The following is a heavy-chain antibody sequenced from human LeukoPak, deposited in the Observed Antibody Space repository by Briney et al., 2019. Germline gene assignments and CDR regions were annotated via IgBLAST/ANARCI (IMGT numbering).Heavy chain of an antibody. V-gene: IGHV3-53*01. CDR2: IYSGGST. CDR1: GFTVSSNY. J-gene: IGHJ3*02. CDR3: ARQRSHKDDAFDI. Sequence: GGSLRLSCAASGFTVSSNYMSWVRQAPGKGLEWVSVIYSGGSTYYADSVKGRFTISRDNSKNTLYLQMNSLRAEDTAVYYCARQRSHKDDAFDIWDQGTMDTVSP.